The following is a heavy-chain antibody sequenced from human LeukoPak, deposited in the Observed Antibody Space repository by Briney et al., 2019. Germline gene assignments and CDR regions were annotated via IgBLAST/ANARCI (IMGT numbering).Heavy chain of an antibody. V-gene: IGHV3-33*06. Sequence: GGSLRLSCAASGFTFSSYGMHWVRQAPGKGLEWVAVIWYDGSNKYYADSVKGRFTISRDNSKNTLYLQMNSLRAEDTAVYYCAKVGGRVGCYDYWGQGTLVTVSS. D-gene: IGHD2-15*01. CDR1: GFTFSSYG. J-gene: IGHJ4*02. CDR2: IWYDGSNK. CDR3: AKVGGRVGCYDY.